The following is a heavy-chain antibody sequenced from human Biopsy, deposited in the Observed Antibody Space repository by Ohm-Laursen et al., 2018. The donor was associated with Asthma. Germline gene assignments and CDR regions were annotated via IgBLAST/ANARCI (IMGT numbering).Heavy chain of an antibody. D-gene: IGHD1-1*01. Sequence: SLRLSCAASGFSFSNLAIHWVRQAPGKGLEWVGVISKDASTQDYADPVKGRFTMARDNSKNTLDLQMNSLREEDTAVYYCVRDGTDDAFDIWGQGTVVSVSS. CDR3: VRDGTDDAFDI. CDR1: GFSFSNLA. J-gene: IGHJ3*02. CDR2: ISKDASTQ. V-gene: IGHV3-30*01.